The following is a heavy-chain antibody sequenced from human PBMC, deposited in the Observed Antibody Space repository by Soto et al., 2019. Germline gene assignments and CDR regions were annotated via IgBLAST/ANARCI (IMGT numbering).Heavy chain of an antibody. Sequence: QVQLVQSGAEVKKPGASVKVSCKASGYTFTSYGISWVRQAPGQGLEWMGWISAYNGNTNYAQKLQGRVTMTTDTSTSTSYMELRSLRSDDTAVYYCAREGGYCSSTSCYTGWNYADYWGQGTLVTVSS. CDR3: AREGGYCSSTSCYTGWNYADY. D-gene: IGHD2-2*02. CDR2: ISAYNGNT. V-gene: IGHV1-18*01. J-gene: IGHJ4*02. CDR1: GYTFTSYG.